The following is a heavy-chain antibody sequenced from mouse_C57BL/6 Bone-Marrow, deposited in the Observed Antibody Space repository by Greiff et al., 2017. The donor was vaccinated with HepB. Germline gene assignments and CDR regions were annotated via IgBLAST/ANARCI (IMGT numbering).Heavy chain of an antibody. CDR2: ISNLAYSI. V-gene: IGHV5-15*01. CDR1: GFTFSDYG. D-gene: IGHD1-1*01. J-gene: IGHJ2*01. Sequence: EVKLMESGGGLVQPGGSLKLSCAASGFTFSDYGMAWVRQAPRKGPEWVAFISNLAYSIYYADTVTGRFTISRENAKNTLYLEMSSLRSEDTAMYYCARSSSRYYFDYWGQGTTLTVSS. CDR3: ARSSSRYYFDY.